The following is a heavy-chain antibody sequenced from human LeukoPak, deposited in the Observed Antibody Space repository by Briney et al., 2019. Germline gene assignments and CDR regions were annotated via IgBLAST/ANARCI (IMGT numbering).Heavy chain of an antibody. D-gene: IGHD6-19*01. J-gene: IGHJ6*02. CDR2: ISYDGSNK. V-gene: IGHV3-30*18. CDR3: AKDLRSGIAVAATYYYGMDV. Sequence: GGSLRLSCAASGFTFSSYGMHWVRQAPGKGLEWVAVISYDGSNKYYADSVKGRFTISRDNSKNTLYLQMNSLRAEDTAVYYCAKDLRSGIAVAATYYYGMDVWGQGTTVTVSS. CDR1: GFTFSSYG.